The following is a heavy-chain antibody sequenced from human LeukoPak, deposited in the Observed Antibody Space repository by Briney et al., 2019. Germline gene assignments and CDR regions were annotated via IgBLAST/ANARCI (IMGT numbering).Heavy chain of an antibody. CDR3: ARAHGGWYGYNWFDP. V-gene: IGHV4-59*01. D-gene: IGHD6-19*01. J-gene: IGHJ5*02. CDR1: GGSISSYY. Sequence: SETLSLTCTVSGGSISSYYWSWVRQPPGKGLEGIGYIYYSGSTNYNPSLKSRVTISVDTSKNQFSLKLSSVTAADTAVYYCARAHGGWYGYNWFDPWGQGTLVTVSS. CDR2: IYYSGST.